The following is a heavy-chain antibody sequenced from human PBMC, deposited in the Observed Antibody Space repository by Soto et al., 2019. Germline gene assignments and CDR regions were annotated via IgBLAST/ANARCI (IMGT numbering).Heavy chain of an antibody. V-gene: IGHV1-69*01. CDR1: GGTFRSNA. Sequence: QVQLVQSGTEVKKPGSSVKVSCKASGGTFRSNAISWVRQAPGQGLEWMGGLIPIFGTTNYAQKFQGRVTITADQSASTAYMDLSSMRSVDTAVYYFESQPSFYYGSGYGMDVWGQGTTVTVSS. D-gene: IGHD3-10*01. CDR3: ESQPSFYYGSGYGMDV. CDR2: LIPIFGTT. J-gene: IGHJ6*02.